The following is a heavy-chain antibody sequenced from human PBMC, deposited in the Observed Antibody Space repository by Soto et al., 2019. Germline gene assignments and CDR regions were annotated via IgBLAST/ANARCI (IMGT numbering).Heavy chain of an antibody. CDR2: IYHSGST. J-gene: IGHJ2*01. CDR3: ARASVVVTAITVYWYFDL. D-gene: IGHD2-21*02. V-gene: IGHV4-30-2*01. CDR1: GGSISSGGYS. Sequence: SETLSLTCAVSGGSISSGGYSWSWIRQPPGKGLEWIGYIYHSGSTYYNPSLKSRVTISVDRSKNQFSLKLSSVTAADTAVYYCARASVVVTAITVYWYFDLWGRGTLVTVSS.